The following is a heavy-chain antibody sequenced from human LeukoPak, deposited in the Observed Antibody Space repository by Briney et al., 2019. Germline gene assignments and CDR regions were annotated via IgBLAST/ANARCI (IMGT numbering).Heavy chain of an antibody. J-gene: IGHJ4*02. D-gene: IGHD6-19*01. Sequence: SETLSLTCTVSDGSISSYYWSWIRQPPGKGLEWIGYIYYSGTTNYNPSLKSRVTISVDTSKNQFSLRLSSVTAADTAVYYCARLHSNGWYGDYWGQGTLVTVSS. CDR1: DGSISSYY. V-gene: IGHV4-59*08. CDR2: IYYSGTT. CDR3: ARLHSNGWYGDY.